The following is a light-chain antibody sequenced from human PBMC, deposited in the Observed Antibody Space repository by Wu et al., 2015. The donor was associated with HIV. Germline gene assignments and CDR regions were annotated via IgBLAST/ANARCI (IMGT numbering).Light chain of an antibody. CDR3: RQYNTRPGT. CDR1: QSVNSN. V-gene: IGKV3-15*01. J-gene: IGKJ3*01. CDR2: SAS. Sequence: EIVMTQSPATLSVSPGEGATLSCRASQSVNSNLAWYQQKPGQSPRLLIYSASTRATGIPARFSGSGSGTEFTLTISSMQSEDFAIYYCRQYNTRPGTFGPGTKVDI.